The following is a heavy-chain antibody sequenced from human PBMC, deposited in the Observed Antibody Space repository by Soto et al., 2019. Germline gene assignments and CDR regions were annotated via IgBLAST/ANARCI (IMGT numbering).Heavy chain of an antibody. CDR2: LDVGNGDT. V-gene: IGHV1-3*01. D-gene: IGHD3-10*01. J-gene: IGHJ4*02. Sequence: GASVKVSCKASGYIFTNYGIHWVRQAPGQRLEWMGWLDVGNGDTKYSQRFQDRVTITTDKSASTAYMELSSLRSEDTAFYYCATSYGSGYRAFDYWGQGALVTVSS. CDR1: GYIFTNYG. CDR3: ATSYGSGYRAFDY.